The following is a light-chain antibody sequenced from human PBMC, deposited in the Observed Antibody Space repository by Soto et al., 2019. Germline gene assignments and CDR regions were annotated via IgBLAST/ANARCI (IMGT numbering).Light chain of an antibody. Sequence: DIQMTQSPSTLSGSVGDRATITCRASQTIGSWLAWYQQKPGKAPKLLIYKASTIKSGVPSRFRGSGSGTEFTLTISSLQPDDFAAYYCQHYNSYSEAFGHVTKVDLK. V-gene: IGKV1-5*03. J-gene: IGKJ1*01. CDR3: QHYNSYSEA. CDR1: QTIGSW. CDR2: KAS.